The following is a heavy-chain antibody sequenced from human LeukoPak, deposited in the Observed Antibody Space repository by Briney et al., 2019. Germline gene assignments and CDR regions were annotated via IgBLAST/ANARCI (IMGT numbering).Heavy chain of an antibody. CDR3: ARDRGEYGDYPDAFDI. D-gene: IGHD4-17*01. CDR2: IVPIFGTA. V-gene: IGHV1-69*13. J-gene: IGHJ3*02. CDR1: GGTFSSYS. Sequence: ASVKVSCKASGGTFSSYSISWVRQAPGQGLEWMGGIVPIFGTANYAQKFQGRVTITADESTSTAYMELSSLRSEDTAVYYCARDRGEYGDYPDAFDIWGQGTMVTVSS.